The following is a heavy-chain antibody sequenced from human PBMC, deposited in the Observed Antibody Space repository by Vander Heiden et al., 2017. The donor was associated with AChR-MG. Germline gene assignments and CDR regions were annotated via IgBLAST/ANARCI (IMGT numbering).Heavy chain of an antibody. CDR3: ARAGDCSSTSCYDY. D-gene: IGHD2-2*01. V-gene: IGHV3-33*01. Sequence: QVQLVESGGGVVQPGRSLRLSCAASGFTFSSYGMHWVRQAPGKGLEWVAVIWYDGSNKYYADSVKGRFTISRDNSKNTLYLQMNSLRAEDTAVYYCARAGDCSSTSCYDYWGQGTLVTVYS. CDR2: IWYDGSNK. CDR1: GFTFSSYG. J-gene: IGHJ4*02.